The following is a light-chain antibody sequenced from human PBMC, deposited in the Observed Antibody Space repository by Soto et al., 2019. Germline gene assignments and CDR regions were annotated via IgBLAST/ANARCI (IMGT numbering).Light chain of an antibody. CDR2: VDS. Sequence: DVVMKKSARALRGKPGETACVSCSSKKNLLHSNGYHYLEWYLXKQGQXPQVXIHVDSNRDFGVPDRFSGSGSGTDFTMKISRVEAEDVGVYYCMQSLETPWTFGEGTKVDIK. CDR3: MQSLETPWT. J-gene: IGKJ1*01. V-gene: IGKV2-28*01. CDR1: KNLLHSNGYHY.